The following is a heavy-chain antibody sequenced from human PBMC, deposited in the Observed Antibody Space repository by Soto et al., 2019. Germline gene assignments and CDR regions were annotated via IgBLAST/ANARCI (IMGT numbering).Heavy chain of an antibody. Sequence: HGESLKISCKGSGYSFTSYWIGWVRQMPGKGLEWMGIIYPGDSDTRYSPSFQGQVTISADKSISTAYLQWSSLKASDTAMYYCARLEYSSSSGILEGPHDYWGQGTLVTVSS. CDR3: ARLEYSSSSGILEGPHDY. CDR1: GYSFTSYW. J-gene: IGHJ4*02. V-gene: IGHV5-51*01. CDR2: IYPGDSDT. D-gene: IGHD6-6*01.